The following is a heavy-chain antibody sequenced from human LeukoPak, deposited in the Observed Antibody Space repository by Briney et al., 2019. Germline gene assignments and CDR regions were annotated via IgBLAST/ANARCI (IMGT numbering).Heavy chain of an antibody. V-gene: IGHV3-74*01. D-gene: IGHD6-6*01. J-gene: IGHJ4*02. CDR3: SREGSSSFLPFDY. Sequence: GGSLRLSCAASGFTFSSYWMHWVRQAPGKGLVWVSRINSDGSSTSYADSVKGRFTISRDNAKNTLYLQMNSLRAEDTAVYYLSREGSSSFLPFDYWGQGTLVTVSS. CDR2: INSDGSST. CDR1: GFTFSSYW.